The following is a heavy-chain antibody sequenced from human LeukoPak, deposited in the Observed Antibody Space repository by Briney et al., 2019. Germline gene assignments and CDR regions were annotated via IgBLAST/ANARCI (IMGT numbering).Heavy chain of an antibody. CDR3: ARARIAAATGWFDP. CDR1: GYTFTSYC. D-gene: IGHD6-13*01. Sequence: ASVKVSCKASGYTFTSYCISWVRQAPGQGLEWMGCISAYNGNTNYAQKLQGRVTMTTDTSTSTAYMELRSLRSDDTAVYYCARARIAAATGWFDPWGQGTLVTVSS. J-gene: IGHJ5*02. V-gene: IGHV1-18*01. CDR2: ISAYNGNT.